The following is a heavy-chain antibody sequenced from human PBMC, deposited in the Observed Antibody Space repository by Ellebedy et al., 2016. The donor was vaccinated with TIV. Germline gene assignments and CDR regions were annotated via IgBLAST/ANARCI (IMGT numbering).Heavy chain of an antibody. CDR3: GRVSSEVRNLHFDY. V-gene: IGHV4-59*01. Sequence: ESLKISCTVSGGSISSDYWSWVRQPPGKGLEWIGYIYYSGGTSYNPSLKSRVSISVETSKNQFSLKLSSVTAADTAVYYCGRVSSEVRNLHFDYWGQGTLVTVSS. D-gene: IGHD1-14*01. J-gene: IGHJ4*02. CDR1: GGSISSDY. CDR2: IYYSGGT.